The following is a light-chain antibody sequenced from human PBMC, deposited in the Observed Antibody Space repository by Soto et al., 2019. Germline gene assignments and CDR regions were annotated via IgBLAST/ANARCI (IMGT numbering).Light chain of an antibody. Sequence: AIRMTQSPSSFSASTGDRVTITCRASQGISSYLAWYQQKPGKAPNLLIYAASTLQSGVPSRFSGSGSGTDFTLTISCLQSDDFATYYCQQYYSYPPTFGGGTKVEIK. CDR3: QQYYSYPPT. V-gene: IGKV1-8*01. J-gene: IGKJ4*01. CDR1: QGISSY. CDR2: AAS.